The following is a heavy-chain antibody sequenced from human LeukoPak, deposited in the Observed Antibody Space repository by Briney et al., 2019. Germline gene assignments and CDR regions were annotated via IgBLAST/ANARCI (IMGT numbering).Heavy chain of an antibody. V-gene: IGHV4-59*12. D-gene: IGHD3-10*01. CDR3: ARDPPLWFGVRDYGMDV. CDR2: IYYSGST. J-gene: IGHJ6*02. CDR1: GGSISSYY. Sequence: PSETLSLTCIVSGGSISSYYWNWIRQPPGKGLEWIGYIYYSGSTYYNPSLKSRVTISVDTSKNQFSLKLSSVTAADTAVYYCARDPPLWFGVRDYGMDVWGQGTTVTVSS.